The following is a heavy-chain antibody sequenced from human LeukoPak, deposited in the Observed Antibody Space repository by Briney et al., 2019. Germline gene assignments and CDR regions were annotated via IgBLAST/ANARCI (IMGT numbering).Heavy chain of an antibody. Sequence: GASVKVSCKASGYTFTGYYLHWVRQAPGQGLEWMGWLNPKTGGTSYAQKFQGRVTMTRDTSISTVNMELSRLTSDDTAVYYCARATAENEHWGQGTLVTVSS. CDR1: GYTFTGYY. D-gene: IGHD1-14*01. V-gene: IGHV1-2*02. CDR2: LNPKTGGT. J-gene: IGHJ4*02. CDR3: ARATAENEH.